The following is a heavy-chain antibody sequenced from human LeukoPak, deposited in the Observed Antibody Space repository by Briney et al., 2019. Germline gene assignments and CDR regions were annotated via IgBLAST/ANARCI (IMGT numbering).Heavy chain of an antibody. CDR1: GFTFSSYA. D-gene: IGHD3-16*01. V-gene: IGHV3-23*01. J-gene: IGHJ4*02. CDR2: IGGSGGST. CDR3: AKSWGEYYDYVWVGDY. Sequence: PGGSLRLSCAASGFTFSSYAMNWVRQAPGKGLEWVSGIGGSGGSTYYADSVKGRFTISRDNSKNTMYLQMNSLRAEDTAVYYCAKSWGEYYDYVWVGDYWGQGTLVTVSS.